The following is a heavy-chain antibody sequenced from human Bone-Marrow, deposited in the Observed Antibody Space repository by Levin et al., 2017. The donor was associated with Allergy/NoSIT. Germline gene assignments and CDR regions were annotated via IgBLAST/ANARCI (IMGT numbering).Heavy chain of an antibody. D-gene: IGHD6-19*01. CDR3: TTEVLAGTDY. Sequence: GESLKISCAATGFSFNYAWMNWVRQAPGKGLEWVGRIKSKSDGGTSDYAAPVKGRFTISRDDSKTTLYLQMNSLKTEDTAVYYCTTEVLAGTDYWGQGTLVTVSS. V-gene: IGHV3-15*01. CDR2: IKSKSDGGTS. J-gene: IGHJ4*02. CDR1: GFSFNYAW.